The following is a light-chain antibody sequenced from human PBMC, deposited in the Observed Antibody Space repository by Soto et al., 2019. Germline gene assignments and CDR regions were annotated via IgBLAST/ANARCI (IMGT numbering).Light chain of an antibody. Sequence: DIQMTQSPSSLSASVGDRVTITCRASQSISNYLNWFQQKPGKAPNLLIYAASNLQSGVPSRFSGSGSGTDFTLTISSLKPEDSATYYCQQTYSTLWTFGQGTKVEIK. V-gene: IGKV1-39*01. J-gene: IGKJ1*01. CDR3: QQTYSTLWT. CDR1: QSISNY. CDR2: AAS.